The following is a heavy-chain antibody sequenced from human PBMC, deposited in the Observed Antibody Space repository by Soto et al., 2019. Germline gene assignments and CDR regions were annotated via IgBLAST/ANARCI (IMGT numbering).Heavy chain of an antibody. CDR1: GYNFLGYY. CDR2: INPNGGDT. D-gene: IGHD3-10*01. CDR3: ARNDCRWTSCYNDFFDP. Sequence: ASVKVSCKASGYNFLGYYIHWVRQAPGQGLEWMGWINPNGGDTTYAQNFQGRVTMTRDTSIKTAYLELNRLKSDDTAVYYCARNDCRWTSCYNDFFDPWGQGTLVTVSS. J-gene: IGHJ5*02. V-gene: IGHV1-2*02.